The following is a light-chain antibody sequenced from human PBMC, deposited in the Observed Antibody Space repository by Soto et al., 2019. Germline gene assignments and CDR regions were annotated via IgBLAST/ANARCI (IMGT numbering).Light chain of an antibody. J-gene: IGLJ1*01. CDR2: DVN. CDR1: SSDVGSFNR. V-gene: IGLV2-18*02. CDR3: SSFTSSDTYV. Sequence: QSALTQPPSVSGSPGQSVAISCTGTSSDVGSFNRVSWYQQSPGTAPKLMIYDVNNRPSGVPDRFSGSKSGNAASLTISGLQAEDESDYYCSSFTSSDTYVFGTGTKV.